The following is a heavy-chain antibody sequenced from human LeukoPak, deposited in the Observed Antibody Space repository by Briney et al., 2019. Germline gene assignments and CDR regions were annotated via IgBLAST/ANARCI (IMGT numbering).Heavy chain of an antibody. V-gene: IGHV4-34*01. Sequence: SETLSLTCAVYGGSFSGYYWSWIRQPPGKGLEWIGEINHSGSTNYNPSLKSRVTISVDTSKNQFSLKLSSVTAADTAVYYCARRLPSSGWYFDYWGQGTLVTVSS. D-gene: IGHD6-19*01. CDR1: GGSFSGYY. J-gene: IGHJ4*02. CDR2: INHSGST. CDR3: ARRLPSSGWYFDY.